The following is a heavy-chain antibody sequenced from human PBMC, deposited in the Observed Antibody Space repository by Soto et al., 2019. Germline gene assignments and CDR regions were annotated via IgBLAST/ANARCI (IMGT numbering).Heavy chain of an antibody. V-gene: IGHV3-30*14. D-gene: IGHD3-22*01. J-gene: IGHJ4*02. CDR1: GFSFSSFA. CDR2: TSYDGSDQ. Sequence: QVQLVESGGGVVQSGGSLRLSCATSGFSFSSFAMHWVRQAPGRGLEWLALTSYDGSDQYNAKSVKGRFTISRDNSKKTLYLHMNGLGVEDTAVYFCARDIYYDASGYFDYWGQGTQVTVSS. CDR3: ARDIYYDASGYFDY.